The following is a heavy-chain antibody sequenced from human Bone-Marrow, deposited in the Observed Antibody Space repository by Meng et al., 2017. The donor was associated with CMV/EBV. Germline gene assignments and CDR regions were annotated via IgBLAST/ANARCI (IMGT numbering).Heavy chain of an antibody. CDR3: ARGGYDFWSGYYEGYYYYGMDV. CDR1: GFTFSNYA. V-gene: IGHV3-30-3*01. CDR2: ISYDGSNK. J-gene: IGHJ6*02. D-gene: IGHD3-3*01. Sequence: GESLKISCAASGFTFSNYAMHWVRQAPGKGLEWVAIISYDGSNKFYADSVRGRFTISRDNAKNTLYLQMNSLRAEDTAVYYCARGGYDFWSGYYEGYYYYGMDVWGQGTTVTVSS.